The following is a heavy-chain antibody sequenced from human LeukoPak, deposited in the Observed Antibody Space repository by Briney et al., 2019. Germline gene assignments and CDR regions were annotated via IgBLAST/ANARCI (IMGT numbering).Heavy chain of an antibody. CDR2: IKPDGSDK. Sequence: PGGSLRLSCAASGFTFSSNWMSWVRQAPGKGLEWVANIKPDGSDKYYVNSVKGRFTISRDNVKNSLYLQMNSLRAEDTAVYYCARDFDWGQGTLVTVSS. CDR3: ARDFD. J-gene: IGHJ4*02. CDR1: GFTFSSNW. V-gene: IGHV3-7*05.